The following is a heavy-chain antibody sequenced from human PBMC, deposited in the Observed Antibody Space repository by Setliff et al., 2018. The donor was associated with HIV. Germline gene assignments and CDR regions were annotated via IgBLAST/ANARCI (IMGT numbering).Heavy chain of an antibody. CDR3: ARDHEDSGWYVESVDY. Sequence: ASVKVSCKASGYTFSDYYMNWVRQAPGKGLEWVSSISSSSSYIYYANSVKGRFTISRDNAKNSLYLQMSSLRAEDTAVYYCARDHEDSGWYVESVDYWGQGTLVTVS. V-gene: IGHV3-21*01. J-gene: IGHJ4*02. CDR1: GYTFSDYY. CDR2: ISSSSSYI. D-gene: IGHD6-19*01.